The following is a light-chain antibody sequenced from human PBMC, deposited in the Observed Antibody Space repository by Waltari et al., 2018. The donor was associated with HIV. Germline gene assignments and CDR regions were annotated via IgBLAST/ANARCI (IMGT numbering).Light chain of an antibody. V-gene: IGLV1-36*01. CDR3: ATWDDNVSAYV. CDR1: RYNLGNYA. J-gene: IGLJ1*01. CDR2: SDD. Sequence: QSVLTQPPSVSAVPGQRVTIFCSGGRYNLGNYAVSWYRHVPGEAPNFVIYSDDLLTTGVSDRFSASKSGTSASLSISGLQPEDEADYDCATWDDNVSAYVFGPGTWVTVL.